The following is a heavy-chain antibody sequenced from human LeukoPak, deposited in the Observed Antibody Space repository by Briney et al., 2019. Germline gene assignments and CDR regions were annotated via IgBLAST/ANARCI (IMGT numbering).Heavy chain of an antibody. CDR3: AKDRAQISMMVEITGSLV. V-gene: IGHV3-23*01. CDR2: ISGSGGST. Sequence: GGSLRLSCADSGFIFSSYAMSWVRQAPGKGLEWVSTISGSGGSTYYADSVKGRFTISRDNSKNSVYLQMNSLRAEDTAVYYCAKDRAQISMMVEITGSLVWGKGTTVTVSS. CDR1: GFIFSSYA. D-gene: IGHD3-22*01. J-gene: IGHJ6*04.